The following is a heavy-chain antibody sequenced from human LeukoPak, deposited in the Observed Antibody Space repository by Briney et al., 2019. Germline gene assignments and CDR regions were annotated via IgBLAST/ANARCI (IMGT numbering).Heavy chain of an antibody. D-gene: IGHD6-13*01. J-gene: IGHJ4*02. Sequence: GGSLRLSCAASGFTFSSYSMNWVRQAPGKGLEWVSSISSSSSYIYYADSVKGRFTISRDNAKNSLYLQMNSLRAEDTAVYCCASIAAACTFDYWGQGTLVTVSS. CDR1: GFTFSSYS. CDR2: ISSSSSYI. CDR3: ASIAAACTFDY. V-gene: IGHV3-21*01.